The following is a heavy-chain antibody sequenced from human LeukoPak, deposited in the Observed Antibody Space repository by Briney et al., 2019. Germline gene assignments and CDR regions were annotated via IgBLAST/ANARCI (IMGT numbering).Heavy chain of an antibody. D-gene: IGHD3-10*01. CDR1: GGSFSGYY. J-gene: IGHJ5*02. Sequence: SETLSLTCAVYGGSFSGYYLSWIRQPPRKGLEWIGEINHSGSTNYRPALKRRVTISIDTSKNQFSLKLNSVTAADTAVYICARGGRGFKPGNWFDPWGQGTLVTVSS. CDR3: ARGGRGFKPGNWFDP. V-gene: IGHV4-34*01. CDR2: INHSGST.